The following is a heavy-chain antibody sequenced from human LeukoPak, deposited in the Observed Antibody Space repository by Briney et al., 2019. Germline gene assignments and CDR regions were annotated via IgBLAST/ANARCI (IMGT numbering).Heavy chain of an antibody. D-gene: IGHD7-27*01. CDR2: ISSSGSTI. J-gene: IGHJ4*02. V-gene: IGHV3-48*03. CDR3: ASTENWAFDY. CDR1: GFTFSSYE. Sequence: GGSLRLSCAASGFTFSSYEMNWVRQAPGKGLEWVSYISSSGSTIYYADSVKGRFTISRDNAKNSLYLQMNSLRAEDTALYYCASTENWAFDYWGQGTLVTVSS.